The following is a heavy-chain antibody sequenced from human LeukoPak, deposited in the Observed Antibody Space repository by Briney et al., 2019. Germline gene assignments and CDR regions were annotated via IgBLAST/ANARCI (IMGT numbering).Heavy chain of an antibody. J-gene: IGHJ6*02. D-gene: IGHD2-2*01. CDR2: IYHSGST. CDR1: GGSISSSNW. Sequence: SETLSLTCAVSGGSISSSNWWSWVRQPPGKGLEWIGEIYHSGSTNYNPSLKSRVTISVDKSKNQFSLKLSSVTAADTAVYYCARDHYIVVVPAAPRALYGMDVWGQGTTVTVSS. CDR3: ARDHYIVVVPAAPRALYGMDV. V-gene: IGHV4-4*02.